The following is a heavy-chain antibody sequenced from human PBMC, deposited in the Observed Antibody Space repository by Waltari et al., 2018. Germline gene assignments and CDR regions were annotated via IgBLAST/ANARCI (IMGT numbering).Heavy chain of an antibody. D-gene: IGHD1-1*01. Sequence: HVQLEQSGAEVKKPGSSVKVSCTASGGTVSTYTVTWVRQAPGQGLEWMGSIIPFLGMSKYAQSLQARLTITVDQSTNTGYMELNNLRPEDTGVYYCARSGEMKGTVDYWGQGTLVTVSS. V-gene: IGHV1-69*02. CDR2: IIPFLGMS. J-gene: IGHJ4*02. CDR3: ARSGEMKGTVDY. CDR1: GGTVSTYT.